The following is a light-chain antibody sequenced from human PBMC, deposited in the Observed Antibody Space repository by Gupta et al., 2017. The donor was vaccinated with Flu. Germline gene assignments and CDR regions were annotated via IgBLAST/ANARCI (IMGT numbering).Light chain of an antibody. CDR2: VNSDGRH. V-gene: IGLV4-69*01. Sequence: QLVLTQSPSASASLGASVRLTCTLSSGHSNYAIAWHQQQPEKGPRFVMRVNSDGRHKRGDGIPDRFSGSSSGAQRYLIISSLQSEDEADYFCQAWDTGVQVFGGGTKLTVL. CDR3: QAWDTGVQV. J-gene: IGLJ3*02. CDR1: SGHSNYA.